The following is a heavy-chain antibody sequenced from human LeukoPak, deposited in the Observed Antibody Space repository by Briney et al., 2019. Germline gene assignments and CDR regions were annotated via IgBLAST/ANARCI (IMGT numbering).Heavy chain of an antibody. D-gene: IGHD4-17*01. J-gene: IGHJ3*02. CDR2: ISYDGSNK. Sequence: GRSLRLSCAASGFTFSSYAMHWVRQAPGKGLEWVAVISYDGSNKYYADSVKGRFTISRDNSKNTLYLQMNSLRAEDTAVYYCARDWGLFTDYGDYGAFGIWGQGTMVTVSS. CDR3: ARDWGLFTDYGDYGAFGI. V-gene: IGHV3-30-3*01. CDR1: GFTFSSYA.